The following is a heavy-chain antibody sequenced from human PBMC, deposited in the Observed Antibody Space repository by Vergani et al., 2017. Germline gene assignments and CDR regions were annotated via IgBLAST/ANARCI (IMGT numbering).Heavy chain of an antibody. D-gene: IGHD4-23*01. Sequence: QVQLQESGPGLVKPSQTLSLTCTVSGASINNVFYYWHWIRQPAGKGLEWIGRIYVSGITDYNSSLQSRVSMSVDTSKNQFSLTLASVTAANPAIYYCARDNKQLRRRAFGLWGQGTMVTVSS. V-gene: IGHV4-61*02. CDR1: GASINNVFYY. J-gene: IGHJ3*01. CDR3: ARDNKQLRRRAFGL. CDR2: IYVSGIT.